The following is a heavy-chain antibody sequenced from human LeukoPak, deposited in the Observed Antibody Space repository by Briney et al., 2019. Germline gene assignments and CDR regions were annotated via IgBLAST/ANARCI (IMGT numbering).Heavy chain of an antibody. CDR3: ARSDLRSRQSLVSLYYFDY. Sequence: ASVKVSCKASGYTFTSYGISWVRQAPAQGLERMGWISAYNGNTNYDQTLQGRVTMTTDTSTSTAYMELRSLISADTAVYYCARSDLRSRQSLVSLYYFDYWGQGTLVTVSS. J-gene: IGHJ4*02. CDR1: GYTFTSYG. V-gene: IGHV1-18*01. CDR2: ISAYNGNT. D-gene: IGHD6-19*01.